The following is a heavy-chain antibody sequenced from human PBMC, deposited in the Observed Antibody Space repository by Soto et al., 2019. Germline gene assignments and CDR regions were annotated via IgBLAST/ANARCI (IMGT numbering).Heavy chain of an antibody. CDR1: GYTFTSYD. CDR2: MNPNSGNT. Sequence: QVQLVQSGAEVKKPGASVKVSCKASGYTFTSYDINWVRQATGQGLEWMGWMNPNSGNTGYAQKFQGXXTXTXXTSISTAYRELSSLRSEDTAVYYCAREKTSYGMDVWGQGTTVTVSS. J-gene: IGHJ6*02. CDR3: AREKTSYGMDV. V-gene: IGHV1-8*01.